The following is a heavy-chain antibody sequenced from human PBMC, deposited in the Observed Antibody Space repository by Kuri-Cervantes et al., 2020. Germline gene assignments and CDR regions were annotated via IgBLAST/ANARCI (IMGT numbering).Heavy chain of an antibody. J-gene: IGHJ4*02. V-gene: IGHV4-34*01. CDR2: INHSGST. D-gene: IGHD1-7*01. Sequence: SETLSLTCAVYGGSFSGYYWSWIRQPPGKGLEWIGEINHSGSTNYNPSLKSRVTISVDTSKNQFSLKLSSATAADTAVYYCARVFGRRRSGTFDYWGQGTLVTVSS. CDR1: GGSFSGYY. CDR3: ARVFGRRRSGTFDY.